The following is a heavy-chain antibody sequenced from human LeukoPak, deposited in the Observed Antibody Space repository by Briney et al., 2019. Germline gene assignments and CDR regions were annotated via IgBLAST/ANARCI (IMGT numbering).Heavy chain of an antibody. Sequence: GGSLRLSCAASGFTLSSYWMSWVRQAPGKGLEWVANIRQDGSEKHYVESVKGRFTISRDNAKNSVYLQMNSLRAEDTSVYYCAKHSNYGFNYFDYWGQGTLVTVSS. J-gene: IGHJ4*02. CDR2: IRQDGSEK. CDR1: GFTLSSYW. D-gene: IGHD4-11*01. CDR3: AKHSNYGFNYFDY. V-gene: IGHV3-7*01.